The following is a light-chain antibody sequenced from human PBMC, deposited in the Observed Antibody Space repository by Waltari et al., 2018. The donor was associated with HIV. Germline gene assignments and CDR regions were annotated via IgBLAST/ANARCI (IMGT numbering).Light chain of an antibody. CDR2: DVS. V-gene: IGLV2-14*01. CDR3: SSYTSSSTLYVV. CDR1: SSDVGGYNY. J-gene: IGLJ2*01. Sequence: QSALTQPASVSGSPGQSITISCTGTSSDVGGYNYVSWYQQHPGKAPTLMIYDVSYRPSGVSNRFSDSKSGNTASLTISGLQAEDEADYYCSSYTSSSTLYVVFGGGTKLTVL.